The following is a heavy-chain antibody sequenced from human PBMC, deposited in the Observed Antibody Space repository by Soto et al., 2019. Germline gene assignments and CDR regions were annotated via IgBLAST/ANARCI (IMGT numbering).Heavy chain of an antibody. D-gene: IGHD1-1*01. V-gene: IGHV3-7*01. CDR1: GFTFSSYW. Sequence: VHLEESGGGLVKPGGSLRLSCAASGFTFSSYWMNWVRQAPGKGLEWVANINQDGNEDNLLDSVKGRFTISRDNAKNSLFLQRNSLRVDDTDVYYCARTGDGHHDFLDYWGQGALVSVSS. CDR2: INQDGNED. CDR3: ARTGDGHHDFLDY. J-gene: IGHJ4*02.